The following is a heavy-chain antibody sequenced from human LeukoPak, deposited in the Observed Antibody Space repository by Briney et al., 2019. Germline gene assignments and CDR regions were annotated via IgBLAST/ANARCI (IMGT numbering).Heavy chain of an antibody. J-gene: IGHJ6*02. CDR2: ISGGGIST. V-gene: IGHV3-23*01. D-gene: IGHD1-26*01. Sequence: PGGSLRLSCAASGFAFSSYAMSWVRQAPGKELEWVSAISGGGISTYYADSVKGRFTISRDNSKNTLYLQKNSLRAEDTAVYYCAKPYGSLSRGGLDVWGQGTTVIVSS. CDR1: GFAFSSYA. CDR3: AKPYGSLSRGGLDV.